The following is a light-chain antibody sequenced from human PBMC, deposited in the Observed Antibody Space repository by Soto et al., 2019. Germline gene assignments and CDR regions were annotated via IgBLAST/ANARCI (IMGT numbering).Light chain of an antibody. CDR3: QQYSYWPQT. V-gene: IGKV3-15*01. J-gene: IGKJ1*01. CDR1: QSVSSK. CDR2: GAS. Sequence: EIVMTQSPATLSVSPGERATLSCRASQSVSSKLAWYQQKPGQAPRLLIYGASTRATGIPARFSGSGSGTEFTLTISSLQSEDFAVYFFQQYSYWPQTFGQGTKVEIK.